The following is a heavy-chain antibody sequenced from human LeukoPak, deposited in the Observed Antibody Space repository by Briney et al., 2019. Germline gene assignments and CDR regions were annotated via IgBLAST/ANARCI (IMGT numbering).Heavy chain of an antibody. CDR1: GFTFRSYW. D-gene: IGHD3-10*01. Sequence: GGSLRLSRAASGFTFRSYWMHCVRHAPGKGLVWVSHISGDESRTTYADSVQGRFTISRDNAKNTLYLQMYSLRVEDTAVYYCVRDDGYYYGSGTYYRHWGQGTLVTVSS. CDR3: VRDDGYYYGSGTYYRH. CDR2: ISGDESRT. J-gene: IGHJ4*02. V-gene: IGHV3-74*01.